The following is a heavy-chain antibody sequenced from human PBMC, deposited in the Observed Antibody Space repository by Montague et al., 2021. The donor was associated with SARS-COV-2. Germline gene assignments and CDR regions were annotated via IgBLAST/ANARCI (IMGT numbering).Heavy chain of an antibody. V-gene: IGHV4-39*01. Sequence: SETLSLTCTVSGDSVKTNLYYWGWMRQPPGKGLEWIGNLYYTGTTYCNPSLKIRVTMSVDTSKNQFSLKLTSVTAADTAVYYCANADRCSSGSCYSPFDSWGQGSLVTVSS. J-gene: IGHJ4*02. CDR3: ANADRCSSGSCYSPFDS. D-gene: IGHD2-15*01. CDR1: GDSVKTNLYY. CDR2: LYYTGTT.